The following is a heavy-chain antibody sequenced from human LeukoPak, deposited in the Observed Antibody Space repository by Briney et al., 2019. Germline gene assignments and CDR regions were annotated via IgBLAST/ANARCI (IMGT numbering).Heavy chain of an antibody. J-gene: IGHJ4*02. CDR1: GGSISSYY. D-gene: IGHD3-22*01. V-gene: IGHV4-34*01. CDR3: ARGEGYYDSGAYYYGDY. CDR2: INHSGST. Sequence: PSETLSLTCTVSGGSISSYYWSWIRQPPGKGLEWIGEINHSGSTNYNPSLKSRVTISVDTSKNQFSLKLSSVTAADTAVYYCARGEGYYDSGAYYYGDYWGQGTLVTVSS.